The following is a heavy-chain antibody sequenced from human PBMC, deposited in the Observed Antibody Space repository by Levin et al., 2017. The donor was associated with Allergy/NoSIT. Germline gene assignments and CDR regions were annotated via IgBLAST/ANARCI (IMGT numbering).Heavy chain of an antibody. V-gene: IGHV3-48*02. Sequence: GGSLRLSCAASGLPFSNYGMNWVRQAPGKGLKWLSYINRSSNTIFYADSVKGRFTISRDNAKNSLFLQMVSLRDEDTGVYYCVATNGNSHYWGQGTLVTVSS. J-gene: IGHJ4*02. CDR3: VATNGNSHY. D-gene: IGHD2-8*01. CDR1: GLPFSNYG. CDR2: INRSSNTI.